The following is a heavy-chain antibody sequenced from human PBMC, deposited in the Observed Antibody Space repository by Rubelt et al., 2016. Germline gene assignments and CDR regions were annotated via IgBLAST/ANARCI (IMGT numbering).Heavy chain of an antibody. J-gene: IGHJ6*03. CDR3: ARKENWSDGPLRYYYYMDV. D-gene: IGHD1-1*01. Sequence: EVQLLESGGGLVQPGGSLRLSCAASGFTFSSYAMSWVRQAPGKGLEWVSAISGSGGSTYYADSVKGRFTISRDNSKNSLYLQMNSLRAEDTAVYYCARKENWSDGPLRYYYYMDVWGKGTTVTVSS. CDR2: ISGSGGST. V-gene: IGHV3-23*01. CDR1: GFTFSSYA.